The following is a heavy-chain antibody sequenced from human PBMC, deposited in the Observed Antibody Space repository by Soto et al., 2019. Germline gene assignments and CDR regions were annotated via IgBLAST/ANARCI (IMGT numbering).Heavy chain of an antibody. J-gene: IGHJ4*02. V-gene: IGHV4-39*01. CDR3: ARLPPHKSSAGDYFDY. Sequence: SETLSLTCTVSGGSISSSSYYWGWIRQPPGKGLEWIGSIYYSGSTYYNPSLKSRVTISVDTSKNQFSLKLSSVTAADTAVYYCARLPPHKSSAGDYFDYWGQGTLVTVSS. CDR1: GGSISSSSYY. D-gene: IGHD6-19*01. CDR2: IYYSGST.